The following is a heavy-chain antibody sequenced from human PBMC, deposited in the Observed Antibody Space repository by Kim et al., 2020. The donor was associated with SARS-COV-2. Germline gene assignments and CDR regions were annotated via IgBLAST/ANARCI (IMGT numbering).Heavy chain of an antibody. CDR2: ITDIGRA. J-gene: IGHJ4*02. CDR3: AKEVSSSWDY. D-gene: IGHD6-13*01. V-gene: IGHV3-23*01. CDR1: RFTFSSYA. Sequence: GGSLRLSCAASRFTFSSYAMNWVRQAPGKGLEWVSGITDIGRAYYADSAKGRFTISRDNSKNRLYLQMSNLRAEDTAVYYCAKEVSSSWDYWGQGTLVTV.